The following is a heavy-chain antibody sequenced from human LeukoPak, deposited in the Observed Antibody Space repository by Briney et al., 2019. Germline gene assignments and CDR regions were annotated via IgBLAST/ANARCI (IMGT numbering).Heavy chain of an antibody. CDR3: ARGYYYDSSGYSDY. CDR1: GFTFSSYG. D-gene: IGHD3-22*01. CDR2: IWYDGSNK. J-gene: IGHJ4*02. Sequence: PGRSLRLSCAASGFTFSSYGMHWVRQAPGKGLEWVAVIWYDGSNKYYADSVKGRFTISRDNSKNTLYLQMNSLRAEGTAVYHCARGYYYDSSGYSDYWGQGTLVTVSS. V-gene: IGHV3-33*01.